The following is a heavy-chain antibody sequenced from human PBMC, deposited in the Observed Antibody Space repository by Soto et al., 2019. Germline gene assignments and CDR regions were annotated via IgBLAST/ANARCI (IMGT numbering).Heavy chain of an antibody. Sequence: QVQLVESGGGVVQPGRSLRLSCAASGFTFSSYAMHWVRQAPGKGLEWVAVISYDGSNKYYADSVKGRFTISRDNSKNTLYLPMHSLRAEDTAVYDCARAVLLWFGELEYYFDYWGQGTLVTVSS. CDR1: GFTFSSYA. J-gene: IGHJ4*02. CDR3: ARAVLLWFGELEYYFDY. CDR2: ISYDGSNK. D-gene: IGHD3-10*01. V-gene: IGHV3-30-3*01.